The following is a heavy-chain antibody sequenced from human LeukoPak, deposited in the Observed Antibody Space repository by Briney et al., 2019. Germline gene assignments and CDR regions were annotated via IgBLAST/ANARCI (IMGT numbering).Heavy chain of an antibody. Sequence: GGSLRLSCAASGFTFSSYGMHWVRQAPGKGLEWVAVIWYDGSNKYYADSVKGRFTISRDNSKNTLYLQVNSLRAEDTAVYYCAKDLWFGAQDYYFDYWGQGTLVTVSS. J-gene: IGHJ4*02. CDR3: AKDLWFGAQDYYFDY. V-gene: IGHV3-33*06. CDR1: GFTFSSYG. CDR2: IWYDGSNK. D-gene: IGHD3-10*01.